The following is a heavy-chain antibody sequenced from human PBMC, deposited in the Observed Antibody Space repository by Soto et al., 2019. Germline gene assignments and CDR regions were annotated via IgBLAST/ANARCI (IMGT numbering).Heavy chain of an antibody. V-gene: IGHV3-30*03. CDR2: ISYDGSLQ. CDR1: GFAFSSYG. D-gene: IGHD5-18*01. J-gene: IGHJ4*02. CDR3: VSDRGYGHASVPYS. Sequence: QAQLVESGGGVVQPGRSLRLSCAASGFAFSSYGMHWVRQAPGTGLEWGAVISYDGSLQHYADSVKGRFTNSRDNSKNMVLLQISSLRAEDTAVYYCVSDRGYGHASVPYSWGQGTLVSVSS.